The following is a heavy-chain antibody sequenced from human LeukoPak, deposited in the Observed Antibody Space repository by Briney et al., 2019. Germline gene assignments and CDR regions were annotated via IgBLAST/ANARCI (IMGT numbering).Heavy chain of an antibody. D-gene: IGHD3-10*01. CDR1: GLTFTNSA. J-gene: IGHJ4*02. V-gene: IGHV1-58*02. CDR2: IVVGRGNT. Sequence: GASVKVSCKASGLTFTNSAIQWVRQARGQGLEWIGWIVVGRGNTDYAQKFQDRVTITRDMSASTAYMELSSLRYEDTAVYYCVAGHGSGNPWGQGTQVTVSS. CDR3: VAGHGSGNP.